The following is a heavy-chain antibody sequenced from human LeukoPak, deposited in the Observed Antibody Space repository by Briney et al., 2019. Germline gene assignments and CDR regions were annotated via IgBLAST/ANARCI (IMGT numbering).Heavy chain of an antibody. CDR3: AKDQLLIAAAGYFDY. CDR1: GFSFSSYA. V-gene: IGHV3-23*01. Sequence: GGSLRLSCAASGFSFSSYAMSWVRQAPGKGLEWVSAISGSGGSTYYADSVKGRFTISRDNSKNTLYLQMNSLRAEDTAVYYCAKDQLLIAAAGYFDYWGQGTLVTVSS. CDR2: ISGSGGST. J-gene: IGHJ4*02. D-gene: IGHD6-13*01.